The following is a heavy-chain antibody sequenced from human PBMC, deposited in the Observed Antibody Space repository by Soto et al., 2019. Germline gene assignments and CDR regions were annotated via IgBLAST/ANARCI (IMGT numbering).Heavy chain of an antibody. CDR1: GQSFSRYW. CDR2: IYPGDSDT. V-gene: IGHV5-51*01. D-gene: IGHD6-13*01. CDR3: ARERGIAAGEGYYYYFYGMDV. J-gene: IGHJ6*02. Sequence: PGECLTSASRGSGQSFSRYWIGWVRQMPGKGLEWMGIIYPGDSDTRYSPSFQGQVTISADKSISTAYLQWSSLKASDTAMYYCARERGIAAGEGYYYYFYGMDVWGQGTTVTVSS.